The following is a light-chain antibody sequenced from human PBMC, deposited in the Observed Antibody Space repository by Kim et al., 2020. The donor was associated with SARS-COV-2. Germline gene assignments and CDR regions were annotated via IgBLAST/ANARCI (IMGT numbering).Light chain of an antibody. CDR2: EDN. Sequence: TYPGTRNGGSVASQYVQWYQQRPGSAPATVIYEDNKRPSGVPDRFSGSIDSSSNSASLTISGLKTEDEADYYCQSYDSINHELVFGGGTKVTVL. CDR3: QSYDSINHELV. CDR1: GGSVASQY. V-gene: IGLV6-57*03. J-gene: IGLJ3*02.